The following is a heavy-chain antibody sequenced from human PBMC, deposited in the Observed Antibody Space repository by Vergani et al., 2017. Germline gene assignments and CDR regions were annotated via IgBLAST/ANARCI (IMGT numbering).Heavy chain of an antibody. CDR1: GYTFTSYD. V-gene: IGHV1-8*01. Sequence: QVQLVQSGAEGKKPGASVKVSCKASGYTFTSYDTNWVRQATGQGLEWMGWMNPNSGNTGYAQKFQGRVTMTRNNSISTAYMELSSLRSEDTAVYYCARGRWIYRGFDYWGQGTLVTVSS. D-gene: IGHD4-23*01. J-gene: IGHJ4*02. CDR3: ARGRWIYRGFDY. CDR2: MNPNSGNT.